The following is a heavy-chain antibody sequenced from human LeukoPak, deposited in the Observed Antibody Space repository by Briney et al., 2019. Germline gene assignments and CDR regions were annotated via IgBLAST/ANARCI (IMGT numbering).Heavy chain of an antibody. D-gene: IGHD6-19*01. CDR2: ISAYNGNT. V-gene: IGHV1-18*01. J-gene: IGHJ4*02. Sequence: ASVKVSCKASGYTFTSYGISWVRQAPGQGLEWMGWISAYNGNTNYAQKLQGRVTMTTDTSTSTAYMELRSLRSDDTAVYYCARDDQWLPRFPFDYWGQGTLVTVSS. CDR1: GYTFTSYG. CDR3: ARDDQWLPRFPFDY.